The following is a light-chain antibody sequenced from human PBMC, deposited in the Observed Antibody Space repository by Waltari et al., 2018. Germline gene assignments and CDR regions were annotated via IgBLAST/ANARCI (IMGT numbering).Light chain of an antibody. CDR3: QQYNNFPFT. V-gene: IGKV1D-13*01. J-gene: IGKJ3*01. Sequence: AIQLTQSPSSLSASVGDRVTITCRASQGISSYLAWYQQKPGQVPKLLIYDASTLEPGVPSRFSGSGSGTEFTLTVSSLQPDDFATYYCQQYNNFPFTFGPGTTV. CDR2: DAS. CDR1: QGISSY.